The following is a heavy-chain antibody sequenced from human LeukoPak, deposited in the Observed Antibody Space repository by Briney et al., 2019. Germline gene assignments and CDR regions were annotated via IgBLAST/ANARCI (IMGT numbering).Heavy chain of an antibody. V-gene: IGHV4-39*07. CDR1: GFTFSSYS. CDR3: SRDRAVANPADY. Sequence: GPLRLSCAASGFTFSSYSMNWVRQAPGKGLEWIGSIYYSGSTYYNPSLKSRVTISVDTSKNQFSLTVSSLTAADTAVDYCSRDRAVANPADYWGQGTMVTVSS. D-gene: IGHD6-19*01. J-gene: IGHJ4*02. CDR2: IYYSGST.